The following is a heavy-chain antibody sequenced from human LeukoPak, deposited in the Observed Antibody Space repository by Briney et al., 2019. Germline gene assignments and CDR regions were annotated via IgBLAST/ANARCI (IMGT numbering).Heavy chain of an antibody. CDR2: ISSSGSTI. J-gene: IGHJ4*02. D-gene: IGHD3-22*01. V-gene: IGHV3-48*03. Sequence: GGSLRLSCAASVFTFSSYEMNWVRQAPGKGLEWVSYISSSGSTIYYADSVKGRFTISRDNAKNSLYLQMNSLRAEDTAVYYCAGDYDISTDGFDYWGQGTLVTVSS. CDR1: VFTFSSYE. CDR3: AGDYDISTDGFDY.